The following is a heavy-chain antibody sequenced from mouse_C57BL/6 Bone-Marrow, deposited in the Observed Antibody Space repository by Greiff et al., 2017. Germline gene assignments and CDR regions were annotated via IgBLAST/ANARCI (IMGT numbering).Heavy chain of an antibody. J-gene: IGHJ2*01. Sequence: VQVVESGPELVKPGASVKISCKASGYAFSSSWMNWVKQRPGEGLEWIGRIYPGDGDTNYNGKFKGKATLTADKSSSTAYMQLSSLTSEDSAVYFGVVATVVYFDYWGQGTTLTVSS. V-gene: IGHV1-82*01. CDR1: GYAFSSSW. CDR2: IYPGDGDT. CDR3: VVATVVYFDY. D-gene: IGHD1-1*01.